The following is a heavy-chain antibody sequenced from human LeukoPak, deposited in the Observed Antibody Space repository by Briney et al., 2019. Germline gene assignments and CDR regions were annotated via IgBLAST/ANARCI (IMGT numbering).Heavy chain of an antibody. V-gene: IGHV3-30-3*01. CDR2: ISYDASNK. D-gene: IGHD3-22*01. CDR1: GFTFRSYA. J-gene: IGHJ4*02. Sequence: AGGSLRLSYAAPGFTFRSYAAHWVRQAPDKGLEWVADISYDASNKYYADSVKGRFTISRDNSKNTLSLQMNSLRAEDTAVYYCARDPYDSSGYPMGYWGQGTLVTVSS. CDR3: ARDPYDSSGYPMGY.